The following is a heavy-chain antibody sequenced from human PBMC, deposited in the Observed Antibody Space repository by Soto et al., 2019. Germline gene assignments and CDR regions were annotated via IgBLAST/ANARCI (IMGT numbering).Heavy chain of an antibody. Sequence: QVQLQESGPGLVRPSETLSLTCTVSGDSVSSSNYYWSWIRQSPVKGLEWIGYIFYSGSTNYNPSLKSRATISLKTSKNQFSLKLRSVTAADTAVYYCARDVTTSGRHPPESTWGQGTLVTVS. V-gene: IGHV4-61*01. J-gene: IGHJ5*02. CDR1: GDSVSSSNYY. CDR2: IFYSGST. D-gene: IGHD6-19*01. CDR3: ARDVTTSGRHPPEST.